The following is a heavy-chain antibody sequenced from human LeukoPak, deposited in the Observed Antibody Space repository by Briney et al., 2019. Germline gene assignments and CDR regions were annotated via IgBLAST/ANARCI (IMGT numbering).Heavy chain of an antibody. CDR2: ISRSGSTI. CDR1: GFTFSDYY. V-gene: IGHV3-11*01. CDR3: ARDDGSSWYYFDY. J-gene: IGHJ4*02. Sequence: GGSLRLSCAASGFTFSDYYMSWIRQAPGKGLEWVSYISRSGSTIYYADSVKGRFTISRDNAKNSLYLQMNSLRAEDTAVYYCARDDGSSWYYFDYWGQGTLVTVSS. D-gene: IGHD6-13*01.